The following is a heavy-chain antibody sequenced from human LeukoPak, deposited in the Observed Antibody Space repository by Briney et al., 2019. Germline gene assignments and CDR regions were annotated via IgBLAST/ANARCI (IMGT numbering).Heavy chain of an antibody. J-gene: IGHJ5*02. Sequence: PSETLSLTCTVSGYSISSGYYWGWIRQPPGKGLEWIGSIYRSGSTYYNPSLKSRVTISVDTSKNQFSLKLSSVTAADTAVYYCARRPPQQQPRINWFDPWGQGTLVTVSS. CDR1: GYSISSGYY. CDR2: IYRSGST. CDR3: ARRPPQQQPRINWFDP. V-gene: IGHV4-38-2*02. D-gene: IGHD6-13*01.